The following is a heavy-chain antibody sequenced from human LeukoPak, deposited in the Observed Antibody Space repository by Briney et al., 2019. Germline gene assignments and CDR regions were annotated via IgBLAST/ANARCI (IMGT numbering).Heavy chain of an antibody. D-gene: IGHD3-3*01. CDR2: ISYDGSNT. CDR1: GFTLPNYA. V-gene: IGHV3-30*04. CDR3: ARVTITISGVIKRQKYHFDY. Sequence: QSGRSLRLSCAASGFTLPNYAMHWVRQAPGKGLEWVAVISYDGSNTYYADSVKGRFTISRDTSKNTLYLQMSSLRAEDTAVYYCARVTITISGVIKRQKYHFDYWGQGTLVTVSS. J-gene: IGHJ4*02.